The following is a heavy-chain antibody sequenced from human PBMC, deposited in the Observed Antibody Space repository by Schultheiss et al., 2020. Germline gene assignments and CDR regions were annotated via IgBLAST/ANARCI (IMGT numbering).Heavy chain of an antibody. V-gene: IGHV4-31*03. CDR1: GGSISSGGYY. J-gene: IGHJ6*02. CDR3: ARSPKFTVDGPTIAAAEGDV. Sequence: SETLSLTCTVSGGSISSGGYYWSWIRQHPGKGLEWIGYIYYSGSTYYNPSLKSRVTISVDTSKNQFSLKLSSVTAADTAVYYCARSPKFTVDGPTIAAAEGDVWGQGTTVTVSS. D-gene: IGHD6-13*01. CDR2: IYYSGST.